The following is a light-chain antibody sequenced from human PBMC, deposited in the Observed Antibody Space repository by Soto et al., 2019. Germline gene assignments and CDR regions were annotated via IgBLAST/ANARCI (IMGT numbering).Light chain of an antibody. CDR3: ISYTSSSTWV. J-gene: IGLJ3*02. CDR2: EVS. Sequence: QSALTQPASVSGSPGQSITISCTGTSSDIGGHNYVSWYQQHPGKAPKLMIYEVSNRPSGVSDRFSGSRSGNTASLTISGLQAEDESDYYCISYTSSSTWVFGGGTKVTVL. CDR1: SSDIGGHNY. V-gene: IGLV2-14*01.